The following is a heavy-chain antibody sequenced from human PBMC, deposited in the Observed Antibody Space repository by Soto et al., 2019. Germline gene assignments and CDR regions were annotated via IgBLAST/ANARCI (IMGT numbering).Heavy chain of an antibody. V-gene: IGHV1-69*12. J-gene: IGHJ4*02. CDR1: GGTFSSFA. D-gene: IGHD3-10*01. Sequence: VQVVQSGAEVKKPRSSVKVSCKASGGTFSSFAFTWVRQAPGQGLEWMGGVIPLFGPPTYSQNFQGRVTXXAVASTGTVYMELSSLTSDDTALYFCATDLVGSAGPYYFAWWGQGTLVTVSS. CDR2: VIPLFGPP. CDR3: ATDLVGSAGPYYFAW.